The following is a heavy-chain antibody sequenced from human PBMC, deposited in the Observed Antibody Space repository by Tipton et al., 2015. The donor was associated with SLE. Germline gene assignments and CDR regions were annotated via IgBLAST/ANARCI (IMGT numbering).Heavy chain of an antibody. V-gene: IGHV4-34*01. D-gene: IGHD6-19*01. CDR2: IADTGSP. CDR3: AGGPLQRWPPGAH. J-gene: IGHJ4*02. CDR1: GGSFSGYH. Sequence: TLSLTCAVYGGSFSGYHWTWIRQPPGQGLEWIGEIADTGSPNYNPSLKSRVTISLDTSKSQFSLILNSLTAADTAVYYCAGGPLQRWPPGAHLGQGTLVTVAS.